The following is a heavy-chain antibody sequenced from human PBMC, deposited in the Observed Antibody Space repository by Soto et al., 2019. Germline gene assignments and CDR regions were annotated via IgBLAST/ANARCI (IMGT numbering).Heavy chain of an antibody. CDR1: GASISNYY. CDR3: ARESRSELGTVEY. D-gene: IGHD1-1*01. J-gene: IGHJ4*02. CDR2: IYASGTT. V-gene: IGHV4-4*07. Sequence: QVRLQESGPGLVKPSETLSLTCTVSGASISNYYWSWIRQPAGKGLECLGRIYASGTTTYNPSLRSRVTMSLETSKNQFSLSLHSVTAADTAVYYCARESRSELGTVEYWGQGTLVTVSS.